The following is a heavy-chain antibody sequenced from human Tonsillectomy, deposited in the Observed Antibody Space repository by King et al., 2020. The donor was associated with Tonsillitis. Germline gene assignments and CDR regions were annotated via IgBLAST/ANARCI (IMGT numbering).Heavy chain of an antibody. CDR1: GGSISSYY. J-gene: IGHJ4*02. D-gene: IGHD4-17*01. CDR3: AREIDYGDPMPGY. V-gene: IGHV4-59*01. CDR2: IYYSGST. Sequence: VQLQESGPGLVKPSETLSLTCTVSGGSISSYYWSWIRQPPGKGLEWIGYIYYSGSTNYNPSLKSRVTISVDTSKNQFSLKPSSVTAADTAVYYCAREIDYGDPMPGYWGQGTLVTVSS.